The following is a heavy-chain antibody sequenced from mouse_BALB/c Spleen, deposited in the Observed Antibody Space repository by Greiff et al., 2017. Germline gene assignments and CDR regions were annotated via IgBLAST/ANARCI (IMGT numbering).Heavy chain of an antibody. J-gene: IGHJ2*01. V-gene: IGHV5-12-2*01. D-gene: IGHD2-2*01. CDR1: GFTFSSYT. CDR2: ISNGGGST. Sequence: EVMLVESGGGLVQPGGSLKLSCAASGFTFSSYTMSWVRQTPEKRLEWVAYISNGGGSTYYPDTVKGRFTISRDNAKNTLYLQMSSLKSEDTAMYYCARGTGYHGYFDYWGQGTTLTVSS. CDR3: ARGTGYHGYFDY.